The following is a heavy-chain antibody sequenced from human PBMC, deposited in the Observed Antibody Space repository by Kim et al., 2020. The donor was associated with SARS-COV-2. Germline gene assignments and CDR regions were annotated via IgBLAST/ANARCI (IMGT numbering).Heavy chain of an antibody. Sequence: GGSLRLSCAASGFNFSSYWMHWVRQAPGKGLVWVSRINSDGSSTSYADSVKGRFTISRDNAKNTLYLQMNSLKTEDTAVYYCARDHSGYDSGGWGQDYWGQGTLVTVSS. J-gene: IGHJ4*02. V-gene: IGHV3-74*01. CDR2: INSDGSST. CDR1: GFNFSSYW. CDR3: ARDHSGYDSGGWGQDY. D-gene: IGHD5-12*01.